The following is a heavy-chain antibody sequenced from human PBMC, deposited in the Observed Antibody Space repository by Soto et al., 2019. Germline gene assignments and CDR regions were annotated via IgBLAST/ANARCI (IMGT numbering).Heavy chain of an antibody. CDR1: GGSLSTPVW. J-gene: IGHJ4*02. Sequence: SETLSLTCGVSGGSLSTPVWWSWVRLPTGKGLEWIGEVFHSGSANYNPSLQSRVTISLDKSTNQFSLRLSSVTAADTAVYYCARKAWTRLDYWGQGALVTVSS. V-gene: IGHV4-4*02. CDR2: VFHSGSA. D-gene: IGHD1-1*01. CDR3: ARKAWTRLDY.